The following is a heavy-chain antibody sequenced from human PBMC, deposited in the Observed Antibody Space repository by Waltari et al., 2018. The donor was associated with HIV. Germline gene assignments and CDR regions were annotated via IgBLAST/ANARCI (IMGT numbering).Heavy chain of an antibody. D-gene: IGHD3-16*01. CDR2: ISRDSRYI. V-gene: IGHV3-21*01. Sequence: DVQLVESGGGLVKPGGSLRLACAGSGFSFGYYSMNWVRQAPGKGLEWVSSISRDSRYIYYADSVKVRFTISRDNARNSLFLQMNSLRADDTAVYYCVRGGEGTYGDYWGQGTLVTVSS. CDR3: VRGGEGTYGDY. CDR1: GFSFGYYS. J-gene: IGHJ4*02.